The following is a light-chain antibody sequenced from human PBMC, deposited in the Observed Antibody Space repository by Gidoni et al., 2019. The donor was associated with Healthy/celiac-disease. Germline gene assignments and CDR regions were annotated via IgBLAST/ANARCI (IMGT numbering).Light chain of an antibody. J-gene: IGKJ4*01. CDR1: QSISSW. CDR3: QQYNSHET. V-gene: IGKV1-5*03. CDR2: KAS. Sequence: DIQMTESTSTLSASVGDRVTMTCRASQSISSWLAWYQQKPGKAPKLLIYKASSLESGVPSRFSGSGSGTEFTLTISRLQPDDFATYYCQQYNSHETFGGGTKVEIK.